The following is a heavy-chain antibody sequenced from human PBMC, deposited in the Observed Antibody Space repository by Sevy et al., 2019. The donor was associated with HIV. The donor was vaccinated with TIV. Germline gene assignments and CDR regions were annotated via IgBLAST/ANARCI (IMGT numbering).Heavy chain of an antibody. Sequence: ASVKVSCKASGYTFTGYYMHWVRQAPGQGLEWMGRITPNSGGTNYAQKFQGRVTMTRDTSISTDYMELSRLRSDDTAVYYCARTPARIAAAGTINWFDPWGQGTLVTVSS. CDR1: GYTFTGYY. J-gene: IGHJ5*02. V-gene: IGHV1-2*06. CDR3: ARTPARIAAAGTINWFDP. D-gene: IGHD6-13*01. CDR2: ITPNSGGT.